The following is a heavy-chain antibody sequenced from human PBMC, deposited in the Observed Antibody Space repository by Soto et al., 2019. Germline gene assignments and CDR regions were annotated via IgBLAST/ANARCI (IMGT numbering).Heavy chain of an antibody. CDR3: ARDLLRRLAARPGYYYYGMDV. CDR2: IKQDGSEK. V-gene: IGHV3-7*03. CDR1: GFTFSSYW. J-gene: IGHJ6*02. Sequence: TGGSLRLSCAASGFTFSSYWMSWVRQAPGKGLEWVANIKQDGSEKYYVDSVKGRFTISRDNAKNSLYLQMNSLRAEDTAVYYCARDLLRRLAARPGYYYYGMDVWGQGTTVTVSS. D-gene: IGHD6-6*01.